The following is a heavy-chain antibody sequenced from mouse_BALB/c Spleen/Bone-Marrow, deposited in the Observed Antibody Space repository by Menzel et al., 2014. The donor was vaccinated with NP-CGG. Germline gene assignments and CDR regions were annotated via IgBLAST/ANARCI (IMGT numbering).Heavy chain of an antibody. J-gene: IGHJ4*01. V-gene: IGHV1-12*01. Sequence: SGAELVKPGASVKMSCKASGYTFTSYNMHWVKQTPGQGLEWIGAIYPGKGDTSYNQKFKGKATLTADKSSSTAYMQLSSLTSEDSAVYYCARSGSSGYYAMDYWGQGTSVTVSS. CDR1: GYTFTSYN. CDR3: ARSGSSGYYAMDY. D-gene: IGHD3-1*01. CDR2: IYPGKGDT.